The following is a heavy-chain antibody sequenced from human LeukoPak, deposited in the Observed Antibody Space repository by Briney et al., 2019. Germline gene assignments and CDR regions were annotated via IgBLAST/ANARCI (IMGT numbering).Heavy chain of an antibody. Sequence: GGSLRLSCAASGFTFSSYWMHWVRQAPGKGLVWVSRINSNGSSTSYADSVKGRFTISRDNAKNTLYLQMNSLRAEDTAVYYCARDRAYSSLGMDVWGKGTTVTVSS. CDR1: GFTFSSYW. J-gene: IGHJ6*04. V-gene: IGHV3-74*01. CDR3: ARDRAYSSLGMDV. D-gene: IGHD6-13*01. CDR2: INSNGSST.